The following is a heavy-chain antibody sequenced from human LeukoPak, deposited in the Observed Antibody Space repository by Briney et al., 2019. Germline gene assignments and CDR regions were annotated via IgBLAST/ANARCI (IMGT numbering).Heavy chain of an antibody. V-gene: IGHV4-39*07. CDR3: ARTYYDFWSGYHQYYYYYYMDV. CDR2: IYYSGST. CDR1: GGSISSSSYY. J-gene: IGHJ6*03. D-gene: IGHD3-3*01. Sequence: SETLSLTCTVSGGSISSSSYYWGWIRQPPGKGLEWIGSIYYSGSTYYNPSLKSRVTISVDTSKNQFSLKLSSVTAADTAVYYCARTYYDFWSGYHQYYYYYYMDVWGKGTTVTVSS.